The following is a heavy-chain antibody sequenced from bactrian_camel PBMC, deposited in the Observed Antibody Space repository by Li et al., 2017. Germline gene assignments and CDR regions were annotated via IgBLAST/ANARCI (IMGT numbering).Heavy chain of an antibody. J-gene: IGHJ4*01. CDR1: GYTYSTRC. D-gene: IGHD4*01. Sequence: HVQLVESGGGSVRPGGSLRLSCAASGYTYSTRCMGWFRQAPGKGLEWVSGISNGGSNTYYADSVKGLFTISRDKAKNTVYLQLNSLKTEDMAMYYCAKGAIYYLGDYSLAYWGQGTQVTVS. CDR2: ISNGGSNT. CDR3: AKGAIYYLGDYSLAY. V-gene: IGHV3S1*01.